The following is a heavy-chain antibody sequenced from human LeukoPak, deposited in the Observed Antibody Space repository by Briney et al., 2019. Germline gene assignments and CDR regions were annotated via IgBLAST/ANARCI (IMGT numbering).Heavy chain of an antibody. V-gene: IGHV3-48*04. CDR1: GFTFSSYS. CDR3: ARDSSGQDGGNRH. J-gene: IGHJ4*02. CDR2: ISSSGGTI. D-gene: IGHD4-23*01. Sequence: GGSLRLSCAASGFTFSSYSMNWVRQAPGKGLEWVAYISSSGGTIYYADSVKGRFTISRDNAKNSLYLQMNSLRAEDTAVYYCARDSSGQDGGNRHWGQGTLVTVSS.